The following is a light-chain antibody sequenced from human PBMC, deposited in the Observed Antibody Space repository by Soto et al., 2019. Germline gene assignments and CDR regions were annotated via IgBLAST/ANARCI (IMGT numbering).Light chain of an antibody. Sequence: EIQVTQSKSFLSASVGDRVPITCRASQGISSYLAWYQQKPGKAPKHLIYAASTLQSGGPSRFSGSGSGTEFTLTISSRQPEDFATDYCRQLYSYPPATFGQGTRLETK. J-gene: IGKJ5*01. CDR2: AAS. CDR3: RQLYSYPPAT. V-gene: IGKV1-9*01. CDR1: QGISSY.